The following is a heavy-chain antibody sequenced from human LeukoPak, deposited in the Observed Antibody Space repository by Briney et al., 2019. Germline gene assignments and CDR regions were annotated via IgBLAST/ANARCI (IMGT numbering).Heavy chain of an antibody. CDR2: IIPIFDAA. CDR3: ATPCRRYGYNLGY. D-gene: IGHD5-18*01. J-gene: IGHJ4*02. Sequence: SVKVSCKASGGTFSRYTISWVRQAPGQGLEWMGGIIPIFDAANYAQKFQGRVTITADKSTSTAYMELSSLRSEDTARYYCATPCRRYGYNLGYWGQGTLVTVSS. V-gene: IGHV1-69*06. CDR1: GGTFSRYT.